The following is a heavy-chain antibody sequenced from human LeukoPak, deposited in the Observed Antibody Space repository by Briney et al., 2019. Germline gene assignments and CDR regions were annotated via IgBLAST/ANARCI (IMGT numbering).Heavy chain of an antibody. Sequence: GGSLRLSCAASGFPFSSYVMSWVRQAPGKGLEWVSYINHNGETIYYPDSVKGRFTISRDNSKNTLYLQMNSLRAEDTAVYYCAKSDILTGYYTYYFDYWGQGTLVTVSS. CDR2: INHNGETI. J-gene: IGHJ4*02. CDR3: AKSDILTGYYTYYFDY. CDR1: GFPFSSYV. V-gene: IGHV3-23*01. D-gene: IGHD3-9*01.